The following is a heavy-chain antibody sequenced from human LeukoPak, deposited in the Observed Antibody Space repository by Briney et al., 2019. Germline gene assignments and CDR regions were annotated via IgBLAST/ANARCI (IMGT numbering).Heavy chain of an antibody. Sequence: SETLSLTCTVSGGSISSSSYYWGWIRQPPGKGPEWLGIIYYSGSTYYNPSLKSRVTISVDTSKNQFSLKLSSVTAADTAVYYCARLGREWGNYCMDVWGKGTTVTVSS. CDR1: GGSISSSSYY. CDR3: ARLGREWGNYCMDV. D-gene: IGHD7-27*01. CDR2: IYYSGST. V-gene: IGHV4-39*01. J-gene: IGHJ6*03.